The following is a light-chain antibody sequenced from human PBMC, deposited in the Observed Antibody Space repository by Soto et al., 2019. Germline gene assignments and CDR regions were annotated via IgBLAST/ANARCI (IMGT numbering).Light chain of an antibody. V-gene: IGKV3-20*01. CDR2: GAS. Sequence: EIVLTKSPGTLSLFPQDRATLSCRARQSLTTRYLAWYQQKPGQAHRLLIYGASSRATGIPARFSGSGSGTAFTLTISRLEPEDFAVYSCQQYGSSPTFGQGTRREIK. CDR3: QQYGSSPT. J-gene: IGKJ5*01. CDR1: QSLTTRY.